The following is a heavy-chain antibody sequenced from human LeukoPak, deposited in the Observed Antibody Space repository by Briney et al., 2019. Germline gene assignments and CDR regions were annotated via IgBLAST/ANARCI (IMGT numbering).Heavy chain of an antibody. CDR2: SRNKAKSHTT. D-gene: IGHD5-18*01. CDR3: ALWSYYYYGLDV. Sequence: TGGSLRLSCGASGFTFSDRDMDWVRQAPGKGLEWVGRSRNKAKSHTTEYAASVKGRFTISRDNSNNSVWLQMNSLKTEDTAVYYCALWSYYYYGLDVWGQGTTVTVSS. V-gene: IGHV3-72*01. J-gene: IGHJ6*02. CDR1: GFTFSDRD.